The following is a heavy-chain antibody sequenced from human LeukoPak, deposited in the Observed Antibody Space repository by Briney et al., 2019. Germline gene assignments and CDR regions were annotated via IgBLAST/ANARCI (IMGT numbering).Heavy chain of an antibody. CDR1: GHSFTSYW. CDR3: ARLPARWYEESVTAMSFNYYYGMDV. V-gene: IGHV5-51*01. Sequence: GESLKISCKGSGHSFTSYWIGWVRQMPGKGLEWMGIIYPGDSDTRYSPSFQGQVTISADKSISTAYLQWSSLKASDTAMYYCARLPARWYEESVTAMSFNYYYGMDVWGQGTTVTVSS. J-gene: IGHJ6*02. D-gene: IGHD2-21*02. CDR2: IYPGDSDT.